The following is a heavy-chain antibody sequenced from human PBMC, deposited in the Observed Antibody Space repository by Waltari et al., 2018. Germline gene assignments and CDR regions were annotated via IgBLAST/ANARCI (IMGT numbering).Heavy chain of an antibody. V-gene: IGHV4-59*01. Sequence: QVQLQESGPGLVKPWETLSLTCTVSGGPRSRVYWTGIRQVQGKGLEWIGYKYSEGIANYNPSLRSRVDISEDKSKSQFFLRLASVTAADSAIYYCVRGRGELELEPLFDDWGQGTLVTVSS. CDR3: VRGRGELELEPLFDD. CDR1: GGPRSRVY. J-gene: IGHJ4*02. CDR2: KYSEGIA. D-gene: IGHD1-7*01.